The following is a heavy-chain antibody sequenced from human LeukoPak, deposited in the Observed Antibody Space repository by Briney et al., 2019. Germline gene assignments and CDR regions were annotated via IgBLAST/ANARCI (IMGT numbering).Heavy chain of an antibody. CDR1: GFTFSSYW. Sequence: HPGGSLRLSCAASGFTFSSYWMHWVRQAPGKGLVWVSRINSDGSSTSYADSVKGRFTISRDNAKNTLYLQMNSLRAEDTAVYYCAREGTLVGELYYYGMDVWGQGTTVTVSS. V-gene: IGHV3-74*01. CDR3: AREGTLVGELYYYGMDV. CDR2: INSDGSST. J-gene: IGHJ6*02. D-gene: IGHD2-21*01.